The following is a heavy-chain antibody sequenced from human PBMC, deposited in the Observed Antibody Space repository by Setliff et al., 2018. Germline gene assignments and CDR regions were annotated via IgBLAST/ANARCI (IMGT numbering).Heavy chain of an antibody. Sequence: ASVKVSCKASGYTFTGHYIHWVRQAPGQGLEWMGWINPRTGVTNYARKFQGRVTMTRDTSISTAHMELSSLRSDDTAVYYCARAWYDNSGYYYENYYYFMDVWGKGTTVTVSS. V-gene: IGHV1-2*02. CDR1: GYTFTGHY. J-gene: IGHJ6*03. CDR2: INPRTGVT. CDR3: ARAWYDNSGYYYENYYYFMDV. D-gene: IGHD3-22*01.